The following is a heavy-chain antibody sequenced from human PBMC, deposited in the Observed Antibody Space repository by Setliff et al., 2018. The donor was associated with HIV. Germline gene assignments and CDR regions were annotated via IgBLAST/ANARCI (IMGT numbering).Heavy chain of an antibody. CDR1: GGSLSSHY. V-gene: IGHV4-59*11. J-gene: IGHJ6*03. Sequence: PSETLSLTCGVYGGSLSSHYWSWIRQPPGKGLEWIGYIYYSGSTNYNPSLKSRVTISVDTSKNQFSLRLTSVTAADTAVYYCAGENPDGWLHHYTDVWGKGTTVTVSS. CDR2: IYYSGST. D-gene: IGHD2-15*01. CDR3: AGENPDGWLHHYTDV.